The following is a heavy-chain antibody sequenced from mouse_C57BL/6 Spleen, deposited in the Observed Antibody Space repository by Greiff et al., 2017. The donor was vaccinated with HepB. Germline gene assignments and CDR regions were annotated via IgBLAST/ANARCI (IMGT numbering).Heavy chain of an antibody. J-gene: IGHJ3*01. Sequence: QVQLKESGAELVKPGASVKLSCKASGYTFTSYWMHWVKQRPGRGLEWIGRIDPNSGGTKYNEKFKSKATLTVDKPSSTAYMQLSSLTSEDSAVYYCARSSYGYDGAWFAYWGQGTLVTVSA. CDR1: GYTFTSYW. D-gene: IGHD2-2*01. CDR2: IDPNSGGT. CDR3: ARSSYGYDGAWFAY. V-gene: IGHV1-72*01.